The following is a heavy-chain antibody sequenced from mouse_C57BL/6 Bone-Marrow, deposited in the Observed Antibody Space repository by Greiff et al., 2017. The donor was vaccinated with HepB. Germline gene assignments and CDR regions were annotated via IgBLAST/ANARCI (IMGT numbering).Heavy chain of an antibody. D-gene: IGHD1-1*01. CDR1: GFTFSSYA. J-gene: IGHJ1*03. V-gene: IGHV5-4*01. CDR2: ISDGGSYT. CDR3: ASLLLRYPYWYFDV. Sequence: EVHLVESGGGLVKPGGSLKLSCAASGFTFSSYAMSWVRQTPEKRLEWVATISDGGSYTYYPDNVKGRFTISRDNAKNNLYLQMSHLKSEDTAMYYCASLLLRYPYWYFDVWGTGTTVTVSS.